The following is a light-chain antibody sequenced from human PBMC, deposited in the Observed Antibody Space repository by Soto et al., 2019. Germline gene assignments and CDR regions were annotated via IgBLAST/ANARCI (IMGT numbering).Light chain of an antibody. J-gene: IGKJ2*01. CDR2: DAS. Sequence: EIVLTQSPATLSLSPGERATLSCRASQSVSSYLAWYQQKPGQAPRLLIYDASNRATGIPARFSGSGSGTDFTLTISSLEPEDFAVYYCQQPYTFGQGNTLAIK. CDR3: QQPYT. CDR1: QSVSSY. V-gene: IGKV3-11*01.